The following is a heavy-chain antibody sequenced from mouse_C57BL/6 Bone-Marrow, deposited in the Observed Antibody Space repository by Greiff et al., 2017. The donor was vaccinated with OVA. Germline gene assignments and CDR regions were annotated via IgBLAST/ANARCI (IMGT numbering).Heavy chain of an antibody. CDR2: ISSCSSTI. D-gene: IGHD1-1*01. CDR1: GFTFSDYG. Sequence: EVQLQESGGGLVKPGGSLKLSCAASGFTFSDYGMHWVRQAPEKGLEWVAYISSCSSTIYYADTVKGRFTISRDNAKNTLFLQMTSLRSEDTAMYYCARYHYGSPWYFDVWGTGTTVTVSS. CDR3: ARYHYGSPWYFDV. J-gene: IGHJ1*03. V-gene: IGHV5-17*01.